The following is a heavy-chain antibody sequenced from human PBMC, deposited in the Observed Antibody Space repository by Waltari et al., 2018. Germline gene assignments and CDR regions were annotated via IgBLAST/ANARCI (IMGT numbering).Heavy chain of an antibody. CDR2: IIPIFGTA. CDR1: GGTFSSYA. D-gene: IGHD5-12*01. CDR3: AWRGLVATITGYWYYGMDV. J-gene: IGHJ6*02. Sequence: QVQLVQSGAEVKKPGSSVKVSCKASGGTFSSYAISWVRPAPGQGLEWMGGIIPIFGTANYAQKVQGRVTITADESTSTAYMELSSLRSEDTAVYYCAWRGLVATITGYWYYGMDVWGQGTTVTVSS. V-gene: IGHV1-69*01.